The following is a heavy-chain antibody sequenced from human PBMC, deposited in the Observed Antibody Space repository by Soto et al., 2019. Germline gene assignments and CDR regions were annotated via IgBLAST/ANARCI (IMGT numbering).Heavy chain of an antibody. CDR1: GGSVSTGVHY. V-gene: IGHV4-61*08. CDR2: IYYSGST. D-gene: IGHD6-13*01. J-gene: IGHJ2*01. Sequence: QVQLQESGPGLVKPSETLSLTCTVSVSGGSVSTGVHYWSWIRQPPGKGLEWIGYIYYSGSTNYIPSLKSRVPISVATSKNQFSLTLTSVTAAETAVYYCARGYYTSWYWFDRWGRGTLVTVSS. CDR3: ARGYYTSWYWFDR.